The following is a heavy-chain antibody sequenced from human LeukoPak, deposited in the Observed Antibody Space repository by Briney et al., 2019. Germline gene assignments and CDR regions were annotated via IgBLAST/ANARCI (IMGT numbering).Heavy chain of an antibody. CDR3: ARNNAMDV. V-gene: IGHV3-7*03. CDR1: GFALSSRW. Sequence: GGSLRLSCAASGFALSSRWMTWVRQVPGRGPEWVANVNRDGSETYYLDSVKGRFTISKDNAKNSLYLQMNSLRAEDTALYHCARNNAMDVWGQGTTVIVSS. CDR2: VNRDGSET. J-gene: IGHJ6*02. D-gene: IGHD2-8*01.